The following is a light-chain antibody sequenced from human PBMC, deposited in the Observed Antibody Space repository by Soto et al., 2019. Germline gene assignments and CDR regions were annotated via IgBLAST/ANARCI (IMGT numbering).Light chain of an antibody. CDR1: QSVSSSY. V-gene: IGKV3-20*01. Sequence: EIVLTQSPGTLSLSPGERATRSCRASQSVSSSYLAWYQQKPGQAPRLLIYDASSRATGIPDRFSGSGSGTDFTLTISRLEPEDFAVYYCQQYGDSPWTFGQGTKVDI. J-gene: IGKJ1*01. CDR3: QQYGDSPWT. CDR2: DAS.